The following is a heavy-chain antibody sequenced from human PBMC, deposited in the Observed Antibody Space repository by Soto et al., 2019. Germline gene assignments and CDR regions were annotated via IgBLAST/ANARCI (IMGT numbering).Heavy chain of an antibody. CDR1: GFTFSSYD. D-gene: IGHD6-19*01. Sequence: GGSLRLSCAASGFTFSSYDMHWVRQATGKGLEWVSAIGTAGDTYYPGSVKGRFTISRENAKNSLYLQMNSLRAGDTAVYYCARAGSSGWSYYYGMDVWGQGTTVTVSS. CDR2: IGTAGDT. J-gene: IGHJ6*02. CDR3: ARAGSSGWSYYYGMDV. V-gene: IGHV3-13*04.